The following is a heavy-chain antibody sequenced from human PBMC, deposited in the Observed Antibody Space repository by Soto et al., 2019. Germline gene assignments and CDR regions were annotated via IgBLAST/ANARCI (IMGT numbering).Heavy chain of an antibody. CDR1: GGTFSSYT. CDR2: LIPILGIA. CDR3: ARGTTVTPPFGY. Sequence: QVQLVQSGAEVKKPGSSVKVSCKASGGTFSSYTISWVRQAPGQGREWMGRLIPILGIANYAQKFQGRVTIPADKYKGTAYMELSSLRSEDTAVYDCARGTTVTPPFGYWGQGPLVTVSS. J-gene: IGHJ4*02. D-gene: IGHD4-17*01. V-gene: IGHV1-69*02.